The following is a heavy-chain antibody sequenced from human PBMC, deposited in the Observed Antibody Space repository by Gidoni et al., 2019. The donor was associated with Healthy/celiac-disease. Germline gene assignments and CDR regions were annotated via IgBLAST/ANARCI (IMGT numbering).Heavy chain of an antibody. V-gene: IGHV3-30*04. CDR2: ISHDREKK. D-gene: IGHD2-2*02. Sequence: QVQLVESGGGVVQPGRSLRLSCAASGFTFSSYAMHWVRQAPGKGLEWVAEISHDREKKYYADSPKGGFSISRDNSTKTRYLQKNSVRAEDTGVYYSARDSSIYCSIISCYTRETEADHSQHWGQGTLVTVSS. CDR3: ARDSSIYCSIISCYTRETEADHSQH. CDR1: GFTFSSYA. J-gene: IGHJ1*01.